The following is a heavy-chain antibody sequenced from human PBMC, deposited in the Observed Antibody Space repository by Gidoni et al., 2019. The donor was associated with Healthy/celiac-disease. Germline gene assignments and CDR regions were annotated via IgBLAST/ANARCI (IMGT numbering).Heavy chain of an antibody. J-gene: IGHJ4*02. CDR3: ARASSAVAGVFDY. V-gene: IGHV3-48*02. D-gene: IGHD6-19*01. Sequence: EVQLVESGGGLVQPGGSLRLSCSASGFTFSSYSMNWVRQAPGKGLAWVSYISSSSSTIYYADSVKGRFTISRDNAKNSLYLQMNSLRDEDTAVYYCARASSAVAGVFDYWGQGTLVTVSS. CDR2: ISSSSSTI. CDR1: GFTFSSYS.